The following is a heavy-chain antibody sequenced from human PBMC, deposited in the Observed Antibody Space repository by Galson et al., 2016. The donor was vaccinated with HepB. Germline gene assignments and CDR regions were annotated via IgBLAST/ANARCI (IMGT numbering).Heavy chain of an antibody. CDR3: SEGRNWFDP. Sequence: SETLSLTCTVSGGPISSDYWSWIRQPPGKGQEWIGYIYYSGNTNYNPSLKSRVTISLDTSKNQFSLKLSSVTAADTAVYYCSEGRNWFDPWGQGTLVTVSS. CDR1: GGPISSDY. CDR2: IYYSGNT. D-gene: IGHD1-1*01. J-gene: IGHJ5*02. V-gene: IGHV4-59*01.